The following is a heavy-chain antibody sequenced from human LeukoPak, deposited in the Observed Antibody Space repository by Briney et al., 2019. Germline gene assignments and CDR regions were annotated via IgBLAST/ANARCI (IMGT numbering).Heavy chain of an antibody. CDR3: ARGPSIAAAGRVYFDY. V-gene: IGHV6-1*01. CDR2: TYYRSKWYN. J-gene: IGHJ4*02. CDR1: GDSVSSNSAA. D-gene: IGHD6-13*01. Sequence: SQTLSLTCAISGDSVSSNSAAWNWIRQSPSRGLEWLGRTYYRSKWYNDYAVSVKSRITISPDTSKNQFSLQLNSVTPEDTAVYYCARGPSIAAAGRVYFDYWGQGTLVTVSS.